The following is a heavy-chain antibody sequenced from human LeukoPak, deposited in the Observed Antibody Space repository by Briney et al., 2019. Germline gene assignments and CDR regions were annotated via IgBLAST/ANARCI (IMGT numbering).Heavy chain of an antibody. Sequence: SETLSLTCSVSGGSISSYYWSWIRQPAGRGLEWIGRMYISGTTNYNPSLKSRVTMSLDTSNNQFSLRLSSVTAADTAVYYCARVLNWFDPWGHGTLVTVYS. CDR2: MYISGTT. CDR1: GGSISSYY. CDR3: ARVLNWFDP. J-gene: IGHJ5*02. V-gene: IGHV4-4*07.